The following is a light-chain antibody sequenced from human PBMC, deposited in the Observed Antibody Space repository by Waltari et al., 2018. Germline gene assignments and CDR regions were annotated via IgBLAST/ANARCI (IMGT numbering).Light chain of an antibody. CDR1: SGDVAKYNL. Sequence: QSALTQPAPVSGSPGQSITFSCTGTSGDVAKYNLVSWYQQHPGKAPKLMIYEDNKRPSGVSNRFSGSKSGNTASLTISGLQAEDEADYYCCSYAGSSTWVFGGGTKLTVL. J-gene: IGLJ3*02. CDR2: EDN. V-gene: IGLV2-23*01. CDR3: CSYAGSSTWV.